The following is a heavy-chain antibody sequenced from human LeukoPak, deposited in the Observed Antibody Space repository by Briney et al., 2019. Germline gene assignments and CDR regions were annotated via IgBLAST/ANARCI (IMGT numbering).Heavy chain of an antibody. D-gene: IGHD4-17*01. V-gene: IGHV3-49*03. CDR1: GFVFSSYS. J-gene: IGHJ1*01. CDR3: TRYGDYGYFQH. CDR2: IRSKAYGGTT. Sequence: GGSLRLSCAASGFVFSSYSMNWFRQAPGKGLEWVGFIRSKAYGGTTEYAASVKGRFTISRDDSKSIAYLQMNSLKTEDTAVYYCTRYGDYGYFQHWGQGTLVTVSS.